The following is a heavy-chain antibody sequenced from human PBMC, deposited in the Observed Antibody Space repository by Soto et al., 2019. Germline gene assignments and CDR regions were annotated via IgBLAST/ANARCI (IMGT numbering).Heavy chain of an antibody. CDR2: ISSSSSYI. J-gene: IGHJ6*02. Sequence: EVQLVESGGGLVKPGGSLRLSCAASGFTFSSYSMNWVRQAPGKGLEWVSSISSSSSYIYYADSVKGRFTISRDNAKNALYLQMNSLRAEDSAVYYCARDLVHIVVVTARRYYGMDVWGQGATVTVS. CDR1: GFTFSSYS. CDR3: ARDLVHIVVVTARRYYGMDV. V-gene: IGHV3-21*01. D-gene: IGHD2-21*02.